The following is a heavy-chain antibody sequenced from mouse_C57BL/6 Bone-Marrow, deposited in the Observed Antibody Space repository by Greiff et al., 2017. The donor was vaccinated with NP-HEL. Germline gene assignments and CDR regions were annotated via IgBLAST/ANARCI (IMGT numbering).Heavy chain of an antibody. CDR1: GYTFTSYW. V-gene: IGHV1-55*01. CDR3: AREGYYGNYEAPY. Sequence: QVQLQQPGAELVKPGASVKMSCKASGYTFTSYWITWVKQRPGQGLEWIGDIYPGSGSTNYNEKFKSKATLTVDTSSSTAYMQLSSLTSEDSAVYYFAREGYYGNYEAPYWGQGTLVTVSA. CDR2: IYPGSGST. J-gene: IGHJ3*01. D-gene: IGHD2-1*01.